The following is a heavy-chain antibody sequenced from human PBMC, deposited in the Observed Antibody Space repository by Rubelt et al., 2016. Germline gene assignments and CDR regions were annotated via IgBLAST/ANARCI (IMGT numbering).Heavy chain of an antibody. V-gene: IGHV1-3*01. CDR1: SYA. Sequence: SYAMHWVRQAPGQRLEWMGWINAGNGNTKYSQKFQGRVTITRDTSASTAYMELSSLRSEDTAVYYCARDRPVWELPFDDWGQGTLVTVSS. J-gene: IGHJ4*02. CDR2: INAGNGNT. CDR3: ARDRPVWELPFDD. D-gene: IGHD1-26*01.